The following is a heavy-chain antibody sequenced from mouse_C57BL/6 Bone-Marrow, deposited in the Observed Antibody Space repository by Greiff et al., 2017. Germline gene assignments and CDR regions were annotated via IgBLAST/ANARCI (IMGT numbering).Heavy chain of an antibody. CDR3: AREGYSSWGFAY. J-gene: IGHJ3*01. CDR2: INPGSGGT. V-gene: IGHV1-54*01. D-gene: IGHD1-1*01. CDR1: GYAFTNYL. Sequence: VQLQQSGAELVRPGTSVKVSCKASGYAFTNYLIEWVKQRPGQGVEWIGVINPGSGGTNYNEKFKGKATLTADKSSSTAYMQLSSLSSEDSAVYFCAREGYSSWGFAYWGQGTLVTVSA.